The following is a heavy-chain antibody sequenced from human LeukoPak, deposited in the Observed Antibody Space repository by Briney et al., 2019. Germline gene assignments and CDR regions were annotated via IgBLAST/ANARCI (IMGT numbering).Heavy chain of an antibody. CDR1: DFSFTNYA. Sequence: GGSLRLSCAASDFSFTNYAMSWVRQAPGKGLEWVSYISSSGSTRYCADSVKGRFTISRDNAKNSLYLQMNSLRDEGTAVYYCATDYYMDVWGKGTTVT. V-gene: IGHV3-11*01. CDR2: ISSSGSTR. CDR3: ATDYYMDV. J-gene: IGHJ6*03.